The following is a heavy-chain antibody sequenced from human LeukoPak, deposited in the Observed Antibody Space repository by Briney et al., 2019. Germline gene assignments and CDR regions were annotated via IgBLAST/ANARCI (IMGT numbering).Heavy chain of an antibody. J-gene: IGHJ4*02. V-gene: IGHV4-59*01. CDR2: IYYSGST. CDR3: ARGRRWLQLDY. Sequence: SGTPSPPRTVPGGPLSSYYWGWVRQPPGEGAEGIGYIYYSGSTNYNPSLKSRVTISVDTSKNQFSLKLSSVTAADTAVYYCARGRRWLQLDYWGQGTLVTVSS. CDR1: GGPLSSYY. D-gene: IGHD5-24*01.